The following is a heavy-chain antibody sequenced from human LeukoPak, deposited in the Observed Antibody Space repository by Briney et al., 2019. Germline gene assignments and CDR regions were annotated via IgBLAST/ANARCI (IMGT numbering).Heavy chain of an antibody. CDR2: IYGSGNT. D-gene: IGHD1-14*01. Sequence: PSETLSLPCTVCGASIYPYLRPWIRQPPGKGLEWIGYIYGSGNTFYNPSLKSRVTISVDTSKTQFYLNLISVTAADTAVYYCARRGIIASLDYRGQGTLVTVSS. J-gene: IGHJ4*02. V-gene: IGHV4-59*08. CDR3: ARRGIIASLDY. CDR1: GASIYPYL.